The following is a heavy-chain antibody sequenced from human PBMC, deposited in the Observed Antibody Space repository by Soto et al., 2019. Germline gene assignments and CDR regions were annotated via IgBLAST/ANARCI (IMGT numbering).Heavy chain of an antibody. V-gene: IGHV3-9*01. D-gene: IGHD5-18*01. CDR3: AKGYSDGVLEPLGY. CDR1: GFTFDDYA. Sequence: EVQLVESGGGLVQPGRSLRLSCAASGFTFDDYAMHWVRQAPGKGLEWVSGISWNSGIIDYADCVKGRFTISRDDAKNALDLQMNSLRAEDTALYYCAKGYSDGVLEPLGYWGQGTLVTVSS. J-gene: IGHJ4*02. CDR2: ISWNSGII.